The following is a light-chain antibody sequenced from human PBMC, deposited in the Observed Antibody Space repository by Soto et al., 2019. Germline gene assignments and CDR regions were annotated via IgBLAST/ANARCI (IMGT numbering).Light chain of an antibody. CDR2: AAS. CDR1: QDIAIY. CDR3: QQIGSYPFT. Sequence: IQLTQSPSSLSASVGDRVTITCRASQDIAIYLAWYQQKPGEAPKLLIYAASTLHGGVPSRFSGSGSGTDFALTITSLQAEDFATYYCQQIGSYPFTFGPGTKVDI. J-gene: IGKJ3*01. V-gene: IGKV1-9*01.